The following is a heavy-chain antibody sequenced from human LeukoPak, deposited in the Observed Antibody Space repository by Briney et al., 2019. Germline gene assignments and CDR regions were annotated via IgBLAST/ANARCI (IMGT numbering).Heavy chain of an antibody. CDR1: GFIVSHKY. J-gene: IGHJ4*02. CDR3: ARGQINLLRNYFDS. Sequence: GGSLRLSCAASGFIVSHKYMAWVREAPGEGLEWLSIIYTGGNTVSAESVKGSFSISRDDSRNTVHLQKNNLRDDDTAVYYCARGQINLLRNYFDSWGPGTLVAVSS. V-gene: IGHV3-66*01. CDR2: IYTGGNT.